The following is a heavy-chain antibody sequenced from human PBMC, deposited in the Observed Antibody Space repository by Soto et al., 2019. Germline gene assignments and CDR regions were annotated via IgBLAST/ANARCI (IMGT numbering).Heavy chain of an antibody. J-gene: IGHJ3*02. CDR2: IIPIFGTA. CDR1: GGTFSSYA. Sequence: ASVKVSCKASGGTFSSYAISCVRQAPGQGLEWMGGIIPIFGTANYAQKFQGRVTITADKSTSTAYMELSSLRSEDTAVYYCATNKVGSSGWYDAFDIWGQGTMVTV. D-gene: IGHD6-19*01. V-gene: IGHV1-69*06. CDR3: ATNKVGSSGWYDAFDI.